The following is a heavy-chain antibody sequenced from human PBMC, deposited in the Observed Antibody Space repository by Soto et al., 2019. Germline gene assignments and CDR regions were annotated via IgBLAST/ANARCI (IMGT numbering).Heavy chain of an antibody. V-gene: IGHV4-34*01. CDR1: GGSFSGYY. CDR3: ARGGIAAAGTLSRDQDY. Sequence: SETLSLTCAVYGGSFSGYYWSWIRQPPGKGLEWIGEINHSGSTNYNPSLKSRVTISVDTSKNQFSLKLSSVTAADTAVYYCARGGIAAAGTLSRDQDYWGQGTLVTVSS. D-gene: IGHD6-13*01. J-gene: IGHJ4*02. CDR2: INHSGST.